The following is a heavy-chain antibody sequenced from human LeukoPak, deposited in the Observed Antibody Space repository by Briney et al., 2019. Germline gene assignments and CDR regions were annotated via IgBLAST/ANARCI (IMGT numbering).Heavy chain of an antibody. CDR1: GGSISSYY. Sequence: SETLSLTCTISGGSISSYYWSWTRQPPGKGLDWIGYIYYSGSTNYNPSLKSRVTMSVDTSKNQFSLKLSSVTAADTAVYYCARGTVVFGMDVWGQGTTVTVSS. V-gene: IGHV4-59*01. CDR2: IYYSGST. D-gene: IGHD2-15*01. J-gene: IGHJ6*02. CDR3: ARGTVVFGMDV.